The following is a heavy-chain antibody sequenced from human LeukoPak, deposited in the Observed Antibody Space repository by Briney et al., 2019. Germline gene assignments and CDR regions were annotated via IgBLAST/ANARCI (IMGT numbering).Heavy chain of an antibody. CDR3: ARGSGAVAWAHDFDY. J-gene: IGHJ4*02. CDR2: INHSGST. D-gene: IGHD2-8*02. Sequence: SETLSLTCAVYGGSFSGYYWSWIRQPPGKGLEWIGEINHSGSTNYNPSLKSRVTISVDTSKNQFSLKLSSVTAADTAVYYCARGSGAVAWAHDFDYWGQGTLVTVSS. CDR1: GGSFSGYY. V-gene: IGHV4-34*01.